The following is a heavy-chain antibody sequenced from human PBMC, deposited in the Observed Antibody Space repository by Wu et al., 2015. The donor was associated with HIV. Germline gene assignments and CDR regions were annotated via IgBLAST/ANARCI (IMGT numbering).Heavy chain of an antibody. V-gene: IGHV1-8*01. Sequence: QVQLVQSGAEVKKPGASVKVSCKTSGYTFTSYDINWVRQATGQPGXEWMGWMNPNSGSAVSVQKFQGRVTFTRNTSTRTAYMELSDLRSEDTAVYYCARARNSYFDMDVWGKGTTVIVSS. CDR3: ARARNSYFDMDV. CDR1: GYTFTSYD. CDR2: MNPNSGSA. J-gene: IGHJ6*03.